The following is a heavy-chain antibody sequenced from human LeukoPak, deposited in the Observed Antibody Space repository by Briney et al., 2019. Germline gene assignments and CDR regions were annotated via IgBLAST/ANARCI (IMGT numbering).Heavy chain of an antibody. Sequence: ASVKVSCKASGYTFTGYYMHWVRQAPGQGLEWMGWIDPNSGGTNYAQKFQGRVTMTRDTSISTAYMELSRLRSDDTAAYSCARATVIPAALLNHYGMDAWGQGTTVTVSS. D-gene: IGHD2-2*01. CDR2: IDPNSGGT. J-gene: IGHJ6*02. CDR1: GYTFTGYY. V-gene: IGHV1-2*02. CDR3: ARATVIPAALLNHYGMDA.